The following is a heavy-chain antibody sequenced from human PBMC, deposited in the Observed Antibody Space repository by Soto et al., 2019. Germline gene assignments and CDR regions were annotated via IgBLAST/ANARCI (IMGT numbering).Heavy chain of an antibody. V-gene: IGHV3-9*01. J-gene: IGHJ4*02. CDR2: ISWHSGSI. D-gene: IGHD6-19*01. Sequence: DVQLVESGGGLVQPGRSLRLSCAASGFTFDDYAMHWVRQAPGKGLEWVSGISWHSGSIGYADSVKGRFTISRDNAKNSLHLQMDRPRAEDTALYYCPKDAGSGASEYFDYWGQGTLVAVSS. CDR3: PKDAGSGASEYFDY. CDR1: GFTFDDYA.